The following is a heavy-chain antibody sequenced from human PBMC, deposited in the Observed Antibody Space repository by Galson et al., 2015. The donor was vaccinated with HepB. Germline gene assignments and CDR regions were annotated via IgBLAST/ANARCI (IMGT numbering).Heavy chain of an antibody. J-gene: IGHJ2*01. CDR1: GYTLTELS. D-gene: IGHD1-26*01. CDR3: ATGVGATTDPIGGYWYFDL. V-gene: IGHV1-24*01. CDR2: FDPEDGET. Sequence: SVKVSCKVSGYTLTELSMHWVRQAPGKGLEWMGGFDPEDGETIYAQKFQGRVTMTEDTSTDTAYMELSSLRSEDTAVYYCATGVGATTDPIGGYWYFDLWGRGTLVTVSS.